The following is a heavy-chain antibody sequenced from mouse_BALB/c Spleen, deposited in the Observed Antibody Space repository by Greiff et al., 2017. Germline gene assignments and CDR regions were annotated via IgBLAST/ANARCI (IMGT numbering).Heavy chain of an antibody. CDR1: GYSFTSYW. CDR3: TRSTTVVAWYFDV. CDR2: IYPGNSDT. J-gene: IGHJ1*01. Sequence: VQLQQSGTVLARPGASVKMSCKASGYSFTSYWMHWVKQRPGQGLEWIGAIYPGNSDTSYNQKFKGKAKLTAVTSASTAYMELSSLTNEDSAVYYCTRSTTVVAWYFDVWGAGTTVTVSS. D-gene: IGHD1-1*01. V-gene: IGHV1-5*01.